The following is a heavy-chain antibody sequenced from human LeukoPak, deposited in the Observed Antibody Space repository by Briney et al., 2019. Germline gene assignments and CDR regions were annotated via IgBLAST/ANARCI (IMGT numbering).Heavy chain of an antibody. D-gene: IGHD1-26*01. V-gene: IGHV3-15*01. CDR1: GVTFTNAW. J-gene: IGHJ4*02. CDR3: TRELSGSYYFDY. Sequence: GGSLRLSCVVSGVTFTNAWMSWVRQAPGKGLEWVGRIKSKTDGGTTDYAAPVTGRFTVSRDESKNTVYLQMNSLKSEDTAVYYCTRELSGSYYFDYWGQGTLVTVSS. CDR2: IKSKTDGGTT.